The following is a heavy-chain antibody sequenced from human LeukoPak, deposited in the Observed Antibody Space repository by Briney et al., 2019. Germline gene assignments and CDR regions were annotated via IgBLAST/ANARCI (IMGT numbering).Heavy chain of an antibody. Sequence: SETLSLTCAVSDDSFISHYWTWIRPPPGRELEWIGSIYYSGSSTKYNPSLKSRVTISVDTSKSQFSLNLDSATAADTAVYYCARTSRHFYGSGTNLTPWPAGMDVWGQGTTVTVSS. CDR2: IYYSGSST. J-gene: IGHJ6*02. CDR3: ARTSRHFYGSGTNLTPWPAGMDV. D-gene: IGHD3-10*01. V-gene: IGHV4-59*11. CDR1: DDSFISHY.